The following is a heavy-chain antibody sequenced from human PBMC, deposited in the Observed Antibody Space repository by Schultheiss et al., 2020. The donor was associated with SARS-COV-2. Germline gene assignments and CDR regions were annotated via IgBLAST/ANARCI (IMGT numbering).Heavy chain of an antibody. CDR1: GFTFSSYS. J-gene: IGHJ6*03. D-gene: IGHD3-22*01. CDR2: ISSSSSYT. CDR3: ASTPSSVAYYYYYYMDV. V-gene: IGHV3-21*05. Sequence: GSLRLSCAASGFTFSSYSMNWVRQAPGKGLEWVSYISSSSSYTNYADSVKGRFTISRDNAKNSLYLQMNSLRAEDTAVYYCASTPSSVAYYYYYYMDVWGKGTTVTVSS.